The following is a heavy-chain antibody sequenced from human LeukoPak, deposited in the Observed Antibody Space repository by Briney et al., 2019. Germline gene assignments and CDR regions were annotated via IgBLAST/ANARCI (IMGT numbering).Heavy chain of an antibody. CDR2: IKSKSDGGTT. Sequence: GGSLRLSCAVSGFTFSNAWMNWVRQAPGKGLEWVGRIKSKSDGGTTDYAAPVKGRFTISRDDSKNTLYLQMNSLKTEDTAVYYCAKTRPLDSSSWSHGDYWGQGTLVTVSS. D-gene: IGHD6-13*01. CDR1: GFTFSNAW. V-gene: IGHV3-15*07. CDR3: AKTRPLDSSSWSHGDY. J-gene: IGHJ4*02.